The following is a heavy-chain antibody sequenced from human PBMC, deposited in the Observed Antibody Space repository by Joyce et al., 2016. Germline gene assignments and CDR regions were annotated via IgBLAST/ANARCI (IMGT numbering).Heavy chain of an antibody. CDR3: AKDLQQQLITYSYYYGMVG. Sequence: QVQLLESGGGVLQPGRSLRLSCAASGFIFSNYGMHWVRQAAGKGMEWEALISYDGSKKYYADSVKGRFTISRDNAKDTLYLQVNSLRPEDTAVYYCAKDLQQQLITYSYYYGMVGWGQGTTVTVSS. CDR1: GFIFSNYG. CDR2: ISYDGSKK. D-gene: IGHD6-13*01. J-gene: IGHJ6*02. V-gene: IGHV3-30*18.